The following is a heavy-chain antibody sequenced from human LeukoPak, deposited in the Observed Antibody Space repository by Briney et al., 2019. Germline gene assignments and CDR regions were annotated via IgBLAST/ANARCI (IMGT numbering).Heavy chain of an antibody. V-gene: IGHV3-74*01. J-gene: IGHJ4*02. CDR2: INSDGSST. Sequence: GGSLRLSCAASGFTLSSYWMHWVRQAPGKGLVWVSRINSDGSSTSYADSVKGRFTISRDNAKNTLYLQMNSLRAEDTAVYYCARDFLSVGATTSFDYWGQGTLVTVSS. CDR1: GFTLSSYW. CDR3: ARDFLSVGATTSFDY. D-gene: IGHD1-26*01.